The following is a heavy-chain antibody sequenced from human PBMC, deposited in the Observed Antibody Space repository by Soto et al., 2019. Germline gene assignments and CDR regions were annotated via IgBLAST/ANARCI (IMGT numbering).Heavy chain of an antibody. CDR2: IYYSENT. Sequence: PSETLSLTCTVSGGSISSSSNHWGWIRQPPGKGLEWIGNIYYSENTYYNPSLKSRVTISVDTSKNQFSLKPSSVTAADTAVYYCARGLVTTIFGVVIILIVWYYYYYMDVWGKGTTVTVSS. D-gene: IGHD3-3*01. CDR3: ARGLVTTIFGVVIILIVWYYYYYMDV. CDR1: GGSISSSSNH. V-gene: IGHV4-39*07. J-gene: IGHJ6*03.